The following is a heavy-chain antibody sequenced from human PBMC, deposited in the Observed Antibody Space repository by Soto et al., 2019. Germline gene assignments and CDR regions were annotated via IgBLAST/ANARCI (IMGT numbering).Heavy chain of an antibody. CDR3: ARVSTAYSSSGDYYYYMDV. CDR1: GYTFTSYA. CDR2: INAGNGNT. V-gene: IGHV1-3*01. J-gene: IGHJ6*03. Sequence: GASVKVSCKASGYTFTSYAMHWVRQAPGQRLEWMGWINAGNGNTKYSQKFQGRVTITRDTSASTAYMELSSLRSEDTAVYYCARVSTAYSSSGDYYYYMDVWGKGTTVTAP. D-gene: IGHD6-6*01.